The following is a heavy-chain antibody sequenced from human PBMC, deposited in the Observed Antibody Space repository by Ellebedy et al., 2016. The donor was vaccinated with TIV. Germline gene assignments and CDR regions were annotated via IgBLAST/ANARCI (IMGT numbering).Heavy chain of an antibody. CDR3: ARDQWLGRAYYFDY. D-gene: IGHD6-19*01. Sequence: GGSLRLSCAASGFTLTNDDIHWVRQAPGKGLEWVANIKQDESEKYYVDSVKGRFSISRDNAKNSLYLQMNSLRPEDTAVYYCARDQWLGRAYYFDYWGQGTLLTVSS. V-gene: IGHV3-7*01. CDR2: IKQDESEK. CDR1: GFTLTNDD. J-gene: IGHJ4*02.